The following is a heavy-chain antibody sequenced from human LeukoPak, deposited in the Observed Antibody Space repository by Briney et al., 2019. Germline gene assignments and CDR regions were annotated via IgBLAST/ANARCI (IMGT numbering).Heavy chain of an antibody. V-gene: IGHV4-39*01. CDR3: ARRDPITTDAFDI. CDR2: IYYSGST. Sequence: SETLSLTCTVSGGSISSSSYYWSWIRQPPGKGLEWIGSIYYSGSTYYNPSLKSRVTISVDTTKNQFSLKLSSVTAADTAVYYCARRDPITTDAFDIWGQGTMVTVSS. CDR1: GGSISSSSYY. J-gene: IGHJ3*02. D-gene: IGHD3-22*01.